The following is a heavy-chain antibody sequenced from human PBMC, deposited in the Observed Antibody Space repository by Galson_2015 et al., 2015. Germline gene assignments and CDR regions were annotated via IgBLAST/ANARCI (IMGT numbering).Heavy chain of an antibody. CDR3: ARDPLGSWPVGDWFDP. J-gene: IGHJ5*02. CDR1: GYTFTSYY. V-gene: IGHV1-46*01. Sequence: SVKVSCKASGYTFTSYYMHWVRQAPGQGLEWMGIINPSGGSTSYAQKFQGRVTMTRDTSTSTVYMELSSLRSEDTAVYYCARDPLGSWPVGDWFDPWGQGTLVTVSS. D-gene: IGHD6-13*01. CDR2: INPSGGST.